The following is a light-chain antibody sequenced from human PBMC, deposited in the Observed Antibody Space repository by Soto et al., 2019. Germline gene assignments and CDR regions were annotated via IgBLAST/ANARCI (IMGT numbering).Light chain of an antibody. CDR2: GAN. V-gene: IGKV3-11*01. CDR1: QSVSSY. Sequence: EIVLTQSPATLSLSPGERATLSCRASQSVSSYLAWYQQKPGQAPSLLIYGANNRATGIPARFSASGSGTDFTLTISSLEPEDFAVYYCQQCGDCLRTFGQGTKVDMK. CDR3: QQCGDCLRT. J-gene: IGKJ1*01.